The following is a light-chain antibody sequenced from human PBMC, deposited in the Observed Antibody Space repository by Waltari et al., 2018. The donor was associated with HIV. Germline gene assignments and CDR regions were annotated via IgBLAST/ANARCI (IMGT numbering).Light chain of an antibody. CDR2: GNN. V-gene: IGLV1-44*01. CDR1: RYNIGSNS. J-gene: IGLJ2*01. Sequence: QSVLRQPPSASGTPGQRVTISCSGGRYNIGSNSVSWYQQLPGMAPKLLTYGNNQRPSGVPDRFSGSKSGTSASLAISWLQSEDEADYYCAAWDDNLNALFGGGTKLTVL. CDR3: AAWDDNLNAL.